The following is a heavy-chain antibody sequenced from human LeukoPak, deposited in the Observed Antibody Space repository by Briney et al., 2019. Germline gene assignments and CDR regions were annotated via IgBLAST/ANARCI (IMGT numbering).Heavy chain of an antibody. CDR2: IIRRGGS. CDR1: GGSFSDYY. CDR3: ARGIRPGYYFDY. D-gene: IGHD3-16*01. V-gene: IGHV4-34*01. J-gene: IGHJ4*02. Sequence: PETLSLTCAVYGGSFSDYYWSWIRQAPGKGLEWIGEIIRRGGSNYIPSLKSRATMSIDTSNNQFSLKLRSATAADTAVYFCARGIRPGYYFDYWGQGTLVTVSS.